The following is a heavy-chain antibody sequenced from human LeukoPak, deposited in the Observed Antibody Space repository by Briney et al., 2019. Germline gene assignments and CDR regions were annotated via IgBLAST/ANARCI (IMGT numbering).Heavy chain of an antibody. V-gene: IGHV1-69*04. J-gene: IGHJ4*02. CDR3: ASTHEKLTIFGVVISDY. D-gene: IGHD3-3*01. Sequence: SVKVSCKASGGTFSSYAISWVRQAPGQGLEWMGRIIPILGIANYAQKFQGRVTITADKSTSTAYMELSSLRSEDTAVYYCASTHEKLTIFGVVISDYWGQGTLVTVSS. CDR2: IIPILGIA. CDR1: GGTFSSYA.